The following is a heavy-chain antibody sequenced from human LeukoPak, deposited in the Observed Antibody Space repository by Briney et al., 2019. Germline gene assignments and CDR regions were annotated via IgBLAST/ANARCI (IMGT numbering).Heavy chain of an antibody. Sequence: PGGSLRLSCAASGFTFSSYSMNWVRQAPGKGLEWVSYISSGSRTIYYADSVKGRFTISRDNAKNSLYLQMNSLRDEDTAVYYCARVVIAAADIYYFDYWGQGTLVTVSS. V-gene: IGHV3-48*02. CDR2: ISSGSRTI. CDR1: GFTFSSYS. J-gene: IGHJ4*02. CDR3: ARVVIAAADIYYFDY. D-gene: IGHD6-13*01.